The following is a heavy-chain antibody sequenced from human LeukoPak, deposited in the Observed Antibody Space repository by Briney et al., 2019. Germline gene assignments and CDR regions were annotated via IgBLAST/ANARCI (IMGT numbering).Heavy chain of an antibody. V-gene: IGHV3-21*01. CDR1: GFTFSSYS. D-gene: IGHD3-10*01. J-gene: IGHJ4*02. CDR3: AQLHYYGSGLRFDY. Sequence: GGSLRLSCAASGFTFSSYSMNWVRQAPGKGLGWVSSISSSSYIYYADSVKGRFTISRDNAKNSLYLQMNSLRAEDTAVYYCAQLHYYGSGLRFDYGGQGTLVTVSS. CDR2: ISSSSYI.